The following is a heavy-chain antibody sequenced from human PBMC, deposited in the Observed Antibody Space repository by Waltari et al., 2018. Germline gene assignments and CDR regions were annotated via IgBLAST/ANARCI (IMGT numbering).Heavy chain of an antibody. CDR1: GFPIRSHW. CDR2: INQDGSGT. V-gene: IGHV3-7*01. Sequence: EVQLVEAGGGLVQPGGSLRLSCPAPGFPIRSHWMNWVRQAPGKGLEWVALINQDGSGTYYVDSLKGRFTISRDNAKNSLYLQMNSLRVEDTAIYYCARDRGWGWLDPWGQGTLVTVSS. D-gene: IGHD3-10*01. CDR3: ARDRGWGWLDP. J-gene: IGHJ5*02.